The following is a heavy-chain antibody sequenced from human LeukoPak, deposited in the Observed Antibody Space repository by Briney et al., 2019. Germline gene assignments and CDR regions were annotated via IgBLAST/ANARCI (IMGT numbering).Heavy chain of an antibody. CDR2: IYYSGST. J-gene: IGHJ6*02. CDR1: GGSISSYY. V-gene: IGHV4-59*08. CDR3: ARVGYCSGGSCYPPGDYGMDV. D-gene: IGHD2-15*01. Sequence: PSETLSLTCTVSGGSISSYYWSWIRQPPGKGLEWIGYIYYSGSTNYNPSLKSRVTISVDTSKNQFSLKLSSVTAADTAVYYCARVGYCSGGSCYPPGDYGMDVWGQGTTVTVSS.